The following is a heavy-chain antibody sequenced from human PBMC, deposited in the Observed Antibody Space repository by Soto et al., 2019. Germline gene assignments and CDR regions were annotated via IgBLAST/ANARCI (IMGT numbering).Heavy chain of an antibody. Sequence: QVQLVQSGAEVKKPGASVKVSCKASGYTFTGYSVGWVRQAPGQGLEWRGGISAYSGDTYYAQRFQDRLTMTTDASTTTANMELTSLRSDDTAVYYCARPSGSYGDYAWSLKYWGQGTLVTVSS. D-gene: IGHD4-17*01. CDR2: ISAYSGDT. CDR1: GYTFTGYS. V-gene: IGHV1-18*01. J-gene: IGHJ4*02. CDR3: ARPSGSYGDYAWSLKY.